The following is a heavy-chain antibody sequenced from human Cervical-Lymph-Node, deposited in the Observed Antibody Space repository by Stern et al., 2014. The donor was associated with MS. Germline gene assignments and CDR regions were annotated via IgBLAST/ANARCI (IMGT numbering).Heavy chain of an antibody. Sequence: VPLVESGAEVKKPGASVKVSCKASGYTFTGYYIHWVRQAPGQGLEWMGRINPNIGGTDFAQKFQGRFIMTRDTSISAVYMELSRLRSDDTAVYYCARSGNEAFDIWGQGTMVTVSS. D-gene: IGHD4-23*01. CDR1: GYTFTGYY. V-gene: IGHV1-2*06. J-gene: IGHJ3*02. CDR3: ARSGNEAFDI. CDR2: INPNIGGT.